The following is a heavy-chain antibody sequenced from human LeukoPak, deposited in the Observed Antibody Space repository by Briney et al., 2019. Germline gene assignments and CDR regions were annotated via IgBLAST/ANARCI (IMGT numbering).Heavy chain of an antibody. Sequence: SETLSLTCAVYGGSFSGYYWTWIRQHPGKGLEWIGYIYNTGGTYYNPSLTARLSISLDTSKNHFSLRLTSVTAADTAVYYCAAGETTVTNYHFDYWGQGTLVTVSS. CDR2: IYNTGGT. D-gene: IGHD4-17*01. CDR3: AAGETTVTNYHFDY. J-gene: IGHJ4*02. V-gene: IGHV4-31*11. CDR1: GGSFSGYY.